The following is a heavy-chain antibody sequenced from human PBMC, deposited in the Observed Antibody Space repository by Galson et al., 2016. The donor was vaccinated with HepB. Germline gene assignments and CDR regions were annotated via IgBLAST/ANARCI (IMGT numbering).Heavy chain of an antibody. CDR3: VRDRATYDSSGYWFDY. J-gene: IGHJ4*02. CDR1: GFSFTEYG. CDR2: IYFNGRDI. D-gene: IGHD3-22*01. V-gene: IGHV3-33*01. Sequence: SLRLSCAASGFSFTEYGMHWVRQAPGKGWEWLAVIYFNGRDIYYADSAKGRFTISRDTSKNKLYLQMNSLRAEDTAVYYCVRDRATYDSSGYWFDYWGQGALVTVSS.